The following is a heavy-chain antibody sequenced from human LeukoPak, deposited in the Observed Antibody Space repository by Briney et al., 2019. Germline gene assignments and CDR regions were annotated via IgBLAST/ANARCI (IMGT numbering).Heavy chain of an antibody. CDR2: ISSSGSTI. V-gene: IGHV3-48*03. Sequence: GGSLRLSCAASGFTFSSYEMNWVRQAPGKGLEWVSYISSSGSTIYYADSVKGRFTISRDNAKNSLYLQMNSLRAEDTALYYCAKDTNPSLLSMLRGVMNAFDVWAQGTMVTVSS. D-gene: IGHD3-10*01. CDR1: GFTFSSYE. J-gene: IGHJ3*01. CDR3: AKDTNPSLLSMLRGVMNAFDV.